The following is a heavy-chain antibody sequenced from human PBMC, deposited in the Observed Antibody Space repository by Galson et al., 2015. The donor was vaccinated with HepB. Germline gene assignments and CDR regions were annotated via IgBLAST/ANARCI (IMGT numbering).Heavy chain of an antibody. V-gene: IGHV5-51*01. Sequence: QSGAEVKKPGESLKISCKGSGYSFTSYWIGWVRQMPGKGLEWMGIIYPGDSDTRYSPSFQGQVTISADKSISTAYLQWSSLKASDIAMYYCARRKSSKIRYFDWLLFHHFDYWGQGTLVTVSS. D-gene: IGHD3-9*01. CDR1: GYSFTSYW. CDR3: ARRKSSKIRYFDWLLFHHFDY. J-gene: IGHJ4*02. CDR2: IYPGDSDT.